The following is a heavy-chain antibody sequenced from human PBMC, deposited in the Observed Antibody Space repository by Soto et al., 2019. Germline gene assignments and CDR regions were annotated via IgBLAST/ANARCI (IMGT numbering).Heavy chain of an antibody. Sequence: GGSLRLSCEASGFTFSSYAMSWVRQAPGKGLEWVSAISGSGGSTHYADSVKGRFTISRDNSKNTLYLQMNSLRAEDTAVYYCAKKEGRRLQDPFDYWGQGTLVTVSS. J-gene: IGHJ4*02. D-gene: IGHD5-12*01. CDR2: ISGSGGST. CDR1: GFTFSSYA. V-gene: IGHV3-23*01. CDR3: AKKEGRRLQDPFDY.